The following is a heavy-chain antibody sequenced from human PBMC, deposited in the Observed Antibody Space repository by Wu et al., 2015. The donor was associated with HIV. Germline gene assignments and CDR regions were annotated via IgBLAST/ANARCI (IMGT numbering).Heavy chain of an antibody. Sequence: VQLVQSGSEVKTPGASVKVSCTTSGYTFTNYYTHWVRQAPGQTLEWIGWINPQNGGTNYAQKFHDRVTVTTDTSANTAYMELSGLTSDDTAVYFCVRDAGPVDFDYWVRGTLVTVSS. V-gene: IGHV1-2*02. CDR3: VRDAGPVDFDY. CDR2: INPQNGGT. J-gene: IGHJ4*02. CDR1: GYTFTNYY. D-gene: IGHD2-2*01.